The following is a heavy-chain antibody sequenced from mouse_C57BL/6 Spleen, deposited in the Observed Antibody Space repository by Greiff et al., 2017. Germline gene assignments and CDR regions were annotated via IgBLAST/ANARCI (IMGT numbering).Heavy chain of an antibody. J-gene: IGHJ2*01. CDR2: IDPSDSYT. Sequence: QVQLKQPGAELVKPGASVKLSCKASGYTFTSYWMQWVKQRPGQGLEWIGEIDPSDSYTNYNQKFKGNATLTVDTSSSTAYMQLSSLTSEDSAVYYCARHSNPLDYWGQGTTLTVSS. V-gene: IGHV1-50*01. D-gene: IGHD2-5*01. CDR3: ARHSNPLDY. CDR1: GYTFTSYW.